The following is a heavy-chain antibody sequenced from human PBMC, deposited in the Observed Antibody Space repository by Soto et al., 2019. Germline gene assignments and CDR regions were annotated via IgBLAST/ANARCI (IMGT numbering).Heavy chain of an antibody. J-gene: IGHJ4*02. CDR3: AREDGITMTETVEYFDY. D-gene: IGHD3-22*01. CDR1: GGSISSYY. CDR2: IYTSGST. V-gene: IGHV4-4*07. Sequence: QVQLQESGPGLVKPSETLSLTCTVSGGSISSYYWSWIRQPAGKGLEWIGRIYTSGSTNYNPSLKSRVTMSVDTSKNQFSLKLSSVTAADTAVYYCAREDGITMTETVEYFDYWGQGTLVTVSS.